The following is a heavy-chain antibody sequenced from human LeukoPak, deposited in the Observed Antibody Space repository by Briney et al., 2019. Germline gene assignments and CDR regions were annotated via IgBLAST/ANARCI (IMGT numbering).Heavy chain of an antibody. Sequence: ASVKVSCKASGYTFTNFGISWVRQAPGQGLEWMGWITPYNGNTNYAQKFQGRVTMTRDMSTSTVYMELSSLRSEDTAVYYCAREIRHAAYCGGDCPGGTNAFDIWGQGTMVTVSS. CDR3: AREIRHAAYCGGDCPGGTNAFDI. CDR2: ITPYNGNT. J-gene: IGHJ3*02. D-gene: IGHD2-21*02. V-gene: IGHV1-18*01. CDR1: GYTFTNFG.